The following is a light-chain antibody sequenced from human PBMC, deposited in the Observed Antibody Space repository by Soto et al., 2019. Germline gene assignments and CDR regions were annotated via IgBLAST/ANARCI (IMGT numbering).Light chain of an antibody. CDR2: GPS. CDR1: QSISNS. CDR3: QQYNNWPPRT. V-gene: IGKV3-15*01. Sequence: EIVMTQSPASLSVSPGETATLSCRASQSISNSLAWHQQKPGQAPSLLIYGPSTRATGIPARFSGSGSGTESTHTISSLQSEDSALSYCQQYNNWPPRTFGQGTKLEIK. J-gene: IGKJ2*01.